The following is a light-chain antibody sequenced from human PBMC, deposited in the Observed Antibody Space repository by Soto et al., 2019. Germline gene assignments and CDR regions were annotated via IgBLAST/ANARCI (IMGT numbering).Light chain of an antibody. J-gene: IGKJ3*01. Sequence: DIQLTQSPSTLSASVGDRVTLTCRASQNINNWLAWYQQKPGKAPKVLIYDASSLESGVPSRFSGSGSGTEFTLTISSLQPDDFATYYCQRYDGNFGPGTKVDIK. CDR2: DAS. CDR1: QNINNW. V-gene: IGKV1-5*01. CDR3: QRYDGN.